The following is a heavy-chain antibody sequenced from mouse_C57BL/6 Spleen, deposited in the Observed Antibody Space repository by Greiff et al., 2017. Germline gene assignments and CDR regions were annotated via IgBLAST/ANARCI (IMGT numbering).Heavy chain of an antibody. J-gene: IGHJ2*01. CDR2: FYPLSGDT. CDR3: GSSITPVVSLDY. V-gene: IGHV1-11*01. CDR1: GYTFTDHL. D-gene: IGHD1-1*01. Sequence: QVQLQQSGAELASPGASVTLSCKASGYTFTDHLMKWVKQRHGQGLEWIGRFYPLSGDTKYNQKFMGKAPFSVDRSSSTVYMGLNSLTSEDPAVYNWGSSITPVVSLDYGGKGTTLTVAA.